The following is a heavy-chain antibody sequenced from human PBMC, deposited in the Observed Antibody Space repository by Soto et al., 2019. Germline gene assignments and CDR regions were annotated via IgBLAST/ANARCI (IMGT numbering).Heavy chain of an antibody. Sequence: EVQLSESGGDLVQPGGSLRLSCVASGFTFSNSAMSWVRQAPGKGLEWVSAISGRGGSTCYADPVKGRFTISRDNSKNTLFLQMHSLRAEDTAVYYCAKSLHSVFCPNGVCIPGGDFHHWGQGSLVTVSS. D-gene: IGHD2-8*01. CDR2: ISGRGGST. V-gene: IGHV3-23*01. CDR1: GFTFSNSA. J-gene: IGHJ1*01. CDR3: AKSLHSVFCPNGVCIPGGDFHH.